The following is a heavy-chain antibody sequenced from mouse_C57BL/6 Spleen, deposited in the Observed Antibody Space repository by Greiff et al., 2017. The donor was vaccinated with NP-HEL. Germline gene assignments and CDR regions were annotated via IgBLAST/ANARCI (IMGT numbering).Heavy chain of an antibody. Sequence: EVKLVESGGGLVQPGGSLSLSCAASGFTFTDYYMSWVRQPPGKALEWLGFIRNKANGYTTEYSASVKGRFTISRDNSQSIIYLHMNALRAEDSATYYCARQLLYYAMDYWGQGTSVTVSS. D-gene: IGHD4-1*02. J-gene: IGHJ4*01. CDR3: ARQLLYYAMDY. V-gene: IGHV7-3*01. CDR1: GFTFTDYY. CDR2: IRNKANGYTT.